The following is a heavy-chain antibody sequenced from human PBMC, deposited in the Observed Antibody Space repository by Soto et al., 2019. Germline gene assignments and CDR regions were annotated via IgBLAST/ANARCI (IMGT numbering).Heavy chain of an antibody. J-gene: IGHJ5*02. CDR1: GGSISSGDYY. V-gene: IGHV4-30-4*01. CDR3: ARAVAYTINWFDP. Sequence: SETLSLTCTVSGGSISSGDYYWSWIRQPPGKGLEWIGYIYYSGSTYYNPSLKSRVTISVDTSKNQFSLKLSSVTAADTAVYYCARAVAYTINWFDPWGQGALVTVSS. D-gene: IGHD3-16*01. CDR2: IYYSGST.